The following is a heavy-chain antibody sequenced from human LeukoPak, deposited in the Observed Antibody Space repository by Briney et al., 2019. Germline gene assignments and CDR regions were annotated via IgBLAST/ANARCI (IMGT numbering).Heavy chain of an antibody. CDR1: GFTFSSYA. J-gene: IGHJ6*02. CDR3: AKDMGWGWAAAVFDGLGV. V-gene: IGHV3-23*01. CDR2: IIGSGDSA. Sequence: PGGSLRLSCAASGFTFSSYAMTWVRQAPGKGLEWVSAIIGSGDSAYCADSVKGRFTISRDNSKSTLYLQMNGLRAEDTAIYYCAKDMGWGWAAAVFDGLGVWGQGTTVTVSS. D-gene: IGHD6-13*01.